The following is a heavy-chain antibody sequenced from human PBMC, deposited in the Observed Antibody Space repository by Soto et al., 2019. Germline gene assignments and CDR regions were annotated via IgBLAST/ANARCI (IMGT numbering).Heavy chain of an antibody. CDR3: AKVGWGGDS. CDR2: ISVSDAFI. Sequence: GGSLRLSCAASGFNVGAFAVNWVRQAPGKGLEWVSGISVSDAFIYYADSVRGRFSISRDASENILYLQMNSLRVDDTAVYFCAKVGWGGDSWGQGTLVTVSS. D-gene: IGHD7-27*01. J-gene: IGHJ4*02. V-gene: IGHV3-23*01. CDR1: GFNVGAFA.